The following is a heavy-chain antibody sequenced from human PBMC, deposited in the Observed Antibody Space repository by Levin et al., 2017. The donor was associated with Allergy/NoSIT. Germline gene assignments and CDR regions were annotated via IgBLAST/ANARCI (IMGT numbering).Heavy chain of an antibody. CDR2: INWNSDSI. CDR3: AKEMGLDGPLDY. D-gene: IGHD1-14*01. CDR1: GFSFDDNV. Sequence: GGSLRLSCAASGFSFDDNVMHWVRQAPGKGLEWVSGINWNSDSIGYADSVKGRFIISRDNAKNSLHLQMNSLRADDTALYYCAKEMGLDGPLDYWGQGTLVTVSS. V-gene: IGHV3-9*01. J-gene: IGHJ4*02.